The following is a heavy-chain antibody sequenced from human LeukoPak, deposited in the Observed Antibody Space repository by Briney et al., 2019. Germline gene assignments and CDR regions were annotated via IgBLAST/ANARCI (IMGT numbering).Heavy chain of an antibody. CDR1: AYTFSNYG. V-gene: IGHV1-18*01. D-gene: IGHD5-24*01. CDR2: ISAYNGNT. CDR3: ARGDKMAALGLLYYYYYMDV. J-gene: IGHJ6*03. Sequence: GASVKVSCKTSAYTFSNYGFNWVRQAPGQGLEWMGWISAYNGNTKYAQKFQGRFTMTTDTSTSTAYMELRSLTSDGTAVYYCARGDKMAALGLLYYYYYMDVWGKGTTVTVSS.